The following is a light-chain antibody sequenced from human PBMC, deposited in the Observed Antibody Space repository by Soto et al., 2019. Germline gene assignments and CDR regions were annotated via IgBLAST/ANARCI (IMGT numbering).Light chain of an antibody. CDR2: DAS. CDR3: QQRSNWPPWT. V-gene: IGKV3-11*01. Sequence: EIVLTQSPATLSLSPGERATLYCRASQSVSSYLAWYQQKPGQAPRLLLYDASNRATGIPARFSGSESGTDFTLTISSREPEDFAVYYFQQRSNWPPWTCGQGTKVDIK. CDR1: QSVSSY. J-gene: IGKJ1*01.